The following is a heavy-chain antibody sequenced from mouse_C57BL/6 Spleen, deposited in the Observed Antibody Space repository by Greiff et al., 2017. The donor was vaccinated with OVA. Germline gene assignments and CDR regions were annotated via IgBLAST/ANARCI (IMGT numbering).Heavy chain of an antibody. D-gene: IGHD1-1*01. Sequence: EVMLVESGGGLVQPKGSLKLSCAASGFSFNTYAMNWVRPAPGKGLEWVARIRSKSNNYATYYADSVKDRFTISRDDSESMLSLQMNNLKTYDTAMYYCVRQDYAYYFDYWGQGTTLTVSS. J-gene: IGHJ2*01. V-gene: IGHV10-1*01. CDR1: GFSFNTYA. CDR2: IRSKSNNYAT. CDR3: VRQDYAYYFDY.